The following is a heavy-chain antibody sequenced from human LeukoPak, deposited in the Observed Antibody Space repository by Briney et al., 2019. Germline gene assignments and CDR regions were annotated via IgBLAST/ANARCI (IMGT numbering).Heavy chain of an antibody. CDR2: IYYSGST. CDR3: ARREKSPYYFDY. Sequence: PSETLSLTCTVSGGSISSYYWSWIRQPPGKGLEWIGYIYYSGSTNYNPSLKSRVTISVDTSKNQFSPKLSSVTAAGTAVYYCARREKSPYYFDYWGQGTLVTVSS. CDR1: GGSISSYY. V-gene: IGHV4-59*01. J-gene: IGHJ4*02.